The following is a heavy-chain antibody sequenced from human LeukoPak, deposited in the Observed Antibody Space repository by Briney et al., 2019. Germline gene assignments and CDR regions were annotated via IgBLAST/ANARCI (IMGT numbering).Heavy chain of an antibody. CDR2: IIPIFGTA. CDR3: AREVVGATLNWFDP. V-gene: IGHV1-69*05. J-gene: IGHJ5*02. CDR1: GGTFSSYA. Sequence: SVKVSCKASGGTFSSYAISGVRQAPGQGLEWMGGIIPIFGTANYAQKFQGRVTITTDESTSTAYMELSSLRSEDTAVYYCAREVVGATLNWFDPWGQGTLVTVSS. D-gene: IGHD1-26*01.